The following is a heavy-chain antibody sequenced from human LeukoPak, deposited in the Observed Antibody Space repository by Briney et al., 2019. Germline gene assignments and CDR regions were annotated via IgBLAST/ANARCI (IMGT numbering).Heavy chain of an antibody. V-gene: IGHV4-59*01. CDR3: ARVTGYMIEDYFDS. Sequence: TSETLSLTCTVSVGSISSYYWNWIRQAPGKGLQWIGYLYNSGSTYYNPSLKSRVTISVDTSKNQLSLKLISVTTADTAVYYCARVTGYMIEDYFDSWGQGTLVTVSS. CDR2: LYNSGST. J-gene: IGHJ4*02. CDR1: VGSISSYY. D-gene: IGHD3-22*01.